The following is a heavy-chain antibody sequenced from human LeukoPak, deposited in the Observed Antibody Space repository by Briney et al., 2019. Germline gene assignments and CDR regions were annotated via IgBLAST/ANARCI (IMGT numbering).Heavy chain of an antibody. CDR2: IYYSGST. CDR1: GGSVSSGGYY. CDR3: AKDLSYGMDV. J-gene: IGHJ6*02. Sequence: SETLSLTCTVSGGSVSSGGYYWSWIRQHPGKGLEWIGYIYYSGSTYYNPSLKSRVTISVDTSKNQFSLKLSSVTAADTAVYYCAKDLSYGMDVWGQGTTVTVSS. V-gene: IGHV4-31*03.